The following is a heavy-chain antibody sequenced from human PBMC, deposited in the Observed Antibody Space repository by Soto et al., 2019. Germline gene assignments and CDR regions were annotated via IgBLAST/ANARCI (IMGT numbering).Heavy chain of an antibody. V-gene: IGHV1-18*01. D-gene: IGHD4-17*01. CDR1: GYTFTSYG. CDR2: ISAYNGNT. Sequence: QVQLVQSGAEVKKPGASVKVSCKASGYTFTSYGISWVRQAPGQGLEWMGWISAYNGNTNYAQKLQGRVTMTTDTSKSTAYMELRSLRSDDTAVYYCARDPPNPATTVTTDLDYWGQGTLVTVSS. CDR3: ARDPPNPATTVTTDLDY. J-gene: IGHJ4*02.